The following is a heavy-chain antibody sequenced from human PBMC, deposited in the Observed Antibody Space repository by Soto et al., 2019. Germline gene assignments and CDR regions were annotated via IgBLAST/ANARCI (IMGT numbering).Heavy chain of an antibody. D-gene: IGHD3-9*01. CDR3: AKGDWADY. CDR2: INHSGST. V-gene: IGHV4-34*01. Sequence: SFSGYDWSWVRQPPGKGLEWIGEINHSGSTNYNPSLKSRVTISVDTSKNTLHLQMNSLRADDTAIYYCAKGDWADYWGPGALVTVSS. CDR1: SFSGYD. J-gene: IGHJ4*02.